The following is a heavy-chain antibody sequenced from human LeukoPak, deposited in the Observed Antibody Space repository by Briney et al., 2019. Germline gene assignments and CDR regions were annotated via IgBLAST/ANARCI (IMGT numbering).Heavy chain of an antibody. V-gene: IGHV3-23*01. J-gene: IGHJ6*02. D-gene: IGHD2-2*01. Sequence: GGSLRLSCAASGFTFSSYAMSWVRQAPGKGLEWVSAISGSGGSTYYADSVKGRFTISRDNSKNTLYLQMNSLRAEDTAVYYCARGALRTAALGYYYYGMDVWGQGTTVTVSS. CDR1: GFTFSSYA. CDR3: ARGALRTAALGYYYYGMDV. CDR2: ISGSGGST.